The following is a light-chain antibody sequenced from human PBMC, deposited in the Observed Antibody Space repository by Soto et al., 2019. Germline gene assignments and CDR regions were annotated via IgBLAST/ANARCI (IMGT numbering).Light chain of an antibody. CDR1: SSDVGGYNY. Sequence: QSVLTQPRSVSGSPGQSVTISCTGTSSDVGGYNYVSWYQQHPGKAPELMIFDVSERPSGVPDRFSGSKSGNTASLIISGLQAEDEADYYCCSYAGNFIFVFGTGTKVTVL. CDR3: CSYAGNFIFV. J-gene: IGLJ1*01. V-gene: IGLV2-11*01. CDR2: DVS.